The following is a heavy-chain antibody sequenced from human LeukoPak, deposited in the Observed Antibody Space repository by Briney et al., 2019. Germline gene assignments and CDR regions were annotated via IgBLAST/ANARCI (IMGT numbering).Heavy chain of an antibody. J-gene: IGHJ3*02. CDR3: ARGVTRYSSSWAAGKNAFDI. Sequence: SETLSLTCTVSGGSISSYYWSWIRQPPGKGLEWIGEINHSGSTNYNPSLKSRVTISVDTSKNQFSLKLSSVTAADTAVYYCARGVTRYSSSWAAGKNAFDIWGQGTMVTVSS. CDR1: GGSISSYY. CDR2: INHSGST. D-gene: IGHD6-13*01. V-gene: IGHV4-34*01.